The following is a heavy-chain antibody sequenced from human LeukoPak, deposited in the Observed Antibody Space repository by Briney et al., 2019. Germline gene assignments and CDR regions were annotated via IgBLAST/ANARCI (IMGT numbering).Heavy chain of an antibody. CDR2: INPNSGGT. CDR1: GYTFTRYY. J-gene: IGHJ4*02. V-gene: IGHV1-2*02. D-gene: IGHD2-8*01. Sequence: ASVKVSCKASGYTFTRYYMHWVRQAPGQGLEWMAWINPNSGGTKYVQKFQGRVTMTRDTSITTTYMELSSLRSDDTAMYYCARDNGPRDFDYWGQGTLVTVSS. CDR3: ARDNGPRDFDY.